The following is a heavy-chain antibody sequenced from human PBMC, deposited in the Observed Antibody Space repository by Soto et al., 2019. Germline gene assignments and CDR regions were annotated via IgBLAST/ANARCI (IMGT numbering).Heavy chain of an antibody. CDR2: ISWNSGSI. V-gene: IGHV3-9*01. D-gene: IGHD3-10*01. CDR1: GFTFDDYA. J-gene: IGHJ4*02. CDR3: AKDRGNFDY. Sequence: PVGSLSLSCAASGFTFDDYAMHWVRQAPGKGREWVSGISWNSGSIGYADSVKGRFTISRDNAKNSLYLQMNSLRAEDTALYYCAKDRGNFDYWGQGTLVIVSS.